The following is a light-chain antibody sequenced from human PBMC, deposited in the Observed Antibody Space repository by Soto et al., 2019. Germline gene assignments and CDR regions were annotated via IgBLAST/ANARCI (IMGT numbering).Light chain of an antibody. CDR3: QQYGRSPGLLT. Sequence: EIVLTQSPGTLSFSPGERVTLSCRASQSVTSTYLAWYQQKPGQAPRLLIYDASTRATGIPDRFSGSGSGTDFTLTISRLEPEDFAVYYCQQYGRSPGLLTFGPGTKVAIK. V-gene: IGKV3-20*01. CDR1: QSVTSTY. J-gene: IGKJ3*01. CDR2: DAS.